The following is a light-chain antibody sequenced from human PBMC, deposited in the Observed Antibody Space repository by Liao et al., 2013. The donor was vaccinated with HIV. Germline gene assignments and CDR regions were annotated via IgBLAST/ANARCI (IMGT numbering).Light chain of an antibody. CDR1: NIGSKS. V-gene: IGLV3-21*04. CDR3: HVWDSSSHHVV. CDR2: YDS. J-gene: IGLJ2*01. Sequence: SYVLTQPPSVSVAPGETARITCGGNNIGSKSVHWYQQKPGQAPVLVIYYDSDRPSGIPERFSGSNSGNTATLTIIRVEAGDEADYYCHVWDSSSHHVVFGGGTKLTVL.